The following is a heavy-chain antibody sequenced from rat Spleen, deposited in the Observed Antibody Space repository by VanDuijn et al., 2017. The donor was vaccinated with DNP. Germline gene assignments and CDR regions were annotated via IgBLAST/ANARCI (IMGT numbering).Heavy chain of an antibody. CDR1: GFTFSDYA. CDR2: INYDGTRT. CDR3: ETRMDGSVDY. V-gene: IGHV5-17*01. J-gene: IGHJ2*01. D-gene: IGHD5-1*01. Sequence: EVQLVESGGDLVQPGRSLILSCAASGFTFSDYAMAWVRQAPKKGLEWVATINYDGTRTYYRDSVKGRFTISRDNAKSTLYLQMDSLRSEDTATYYCETRMDGSVDYWGKGVMVTVSS.